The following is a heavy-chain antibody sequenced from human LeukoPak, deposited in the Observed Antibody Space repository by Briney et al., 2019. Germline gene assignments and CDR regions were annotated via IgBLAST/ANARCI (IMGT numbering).Heavy chain of an antibody. V-gene: IGHV4-30-4*01. CDR2: FYYSGST. CDR3: ARPYYYDSRIDP. D-gene: IGHD3-22*01. CDR1: GGSISSGDYY. J-gene: IGHJ5*02. Sequence: SETLSLTCTVSGGSISSGDYYWSWIRQPPGKGQEWIGYFYYSGSTYYNPSLKSRVTISVDTSKNQFSLKLSSVTAADTAVYYCARPYYYDSRIDPWGQGTLLTVSS.